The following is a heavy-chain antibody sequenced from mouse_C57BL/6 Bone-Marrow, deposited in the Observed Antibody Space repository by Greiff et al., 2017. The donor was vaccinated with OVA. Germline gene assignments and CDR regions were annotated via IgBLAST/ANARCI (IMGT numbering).Heavy chain of an antibody. D-gene: IGHD1-1*01. CDR3: ARELRFYYFDY. CDR1: GYSITSGYD. J-gene: IGHJ2*01. Sequence: VQLQQSGPGMVKPSQSLSLTCTVTGYSITSGYDWHWIRHFPGNKLEWMGYISYSGSTNYNPSLKSRISITHDTSKNHFFLKLNSVTTEDTATYYCARELRFYYFDYWGQGTTLTVSP. V-gene: IGHV3-1*01. CDR2: ISYSGST.